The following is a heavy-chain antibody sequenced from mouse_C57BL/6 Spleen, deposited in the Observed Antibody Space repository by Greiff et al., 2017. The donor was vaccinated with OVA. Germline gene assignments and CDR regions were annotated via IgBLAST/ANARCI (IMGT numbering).Heavy chain of an antibody. Sequence: EVQLVESGAGLVQPGESLKLSCESTDYDFPSHDMPWVRQTPEQRLELVAAINPDGGSTYYPDTMQGRSIISRDNTKKTLYLQMSSLRSEDTALYYCARSTVVSPFAYWGQGTLVTVSA. CDR1: DYDFPSHD. CDR2: INPDGGST. J-gene: IGHJ3*01. CDR3: ARSTVVSPFAY. V-gene: IGHV5-2*01. D-gene: IGHD1-1*01.